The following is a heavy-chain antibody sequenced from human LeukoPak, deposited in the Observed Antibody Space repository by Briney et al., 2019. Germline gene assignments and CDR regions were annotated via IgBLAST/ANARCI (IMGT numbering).Heavy chain of an antibody. CDR2: ISSSGSSI. CDR1: GFTFSRYS. J-gene: IGHJ4*02. Sequence: PGGSLRLSCAASGFTFSRYSMNWVRQAPGKGLEWVSSISSSGSSIYYADSVKGRFTISRDNAKNSLYLQMNSLRAEDTAVYYCARGTAVAKIDYWGQGTLVTVSS. D-gene: IGHD2-15*01. V-gene: IGHV3-21*01. CDR3: ARGTAVAKIDY.